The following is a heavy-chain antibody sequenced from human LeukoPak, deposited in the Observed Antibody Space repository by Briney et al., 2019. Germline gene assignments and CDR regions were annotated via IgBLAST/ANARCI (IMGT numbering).Heavy chain of an antibody. CDR1: GFTFSSYG. Sequence: PGGSLRLSSAASGFTFSSYGMHWVRQAPGKGLEGVAVISYDGSNKYYADSMKGRFTISRDNAKNSLYLQMNSLRAEDTAVYYCARSPAGAIYYLDVWGRGTTVTISS. V-gene: IGHV3-30*03. CDR2: ISYDGSNK. D-gene: IGHD1-14*01. J-gene: IGHJ6*03. CDR3: ARSPAGAIYYLDV.